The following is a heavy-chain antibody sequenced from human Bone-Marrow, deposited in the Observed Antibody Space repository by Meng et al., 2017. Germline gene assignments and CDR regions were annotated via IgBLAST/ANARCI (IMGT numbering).Heavy chain of an antibody. D-gene: IGHD2-21*01. CDR3: AGDHNWGLVY. J-gene: IGHJ4*02. Sequence: RVGPGGGLVERGGSLRLSFAVSGLTVSSSQMDWVRQAPGKGLEWVLIIYSNENTYDADSVKGRFTISRDNSNNILYLQMNGLTTEDTAIYYCAGDHNWGLVYWGQGSLVTVSS. CDR2: IYSNENT. V-gene: IGHV3-53*01. CDR1: GLTVSSSQ.